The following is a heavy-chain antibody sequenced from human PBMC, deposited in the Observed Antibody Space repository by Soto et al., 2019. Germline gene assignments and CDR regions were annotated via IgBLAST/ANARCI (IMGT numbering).Heavy chain of an antibody. CDR1: GYIFTTCG. Sequence: QIQLVQSGGGVERPGASVTVSCEASGYIFTTCGLSWVRQTPAHGLEWMGWISADSGYTQYAQFLQDRLTMTRDTSTNTGYMELRDLTSDDTGIYYCARDRPPGTLYGMDAWGQGTAVTVSS. J-gene: IGHJ6*02. CDR2: ISADSGYT. V-gene: IGHV1-18*01. CDR3: ARDRPPGTLYGMDA.